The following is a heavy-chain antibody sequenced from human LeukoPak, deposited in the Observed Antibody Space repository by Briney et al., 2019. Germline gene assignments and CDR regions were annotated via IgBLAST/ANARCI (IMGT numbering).Heavy chain of an antibody. CDR3: AKSQQVVEDYLDY. V-gene: IGHV3-23*01. Sequence: GGSLRLSCAASGFTFSSYAMSWVRQAPGKGLEWVSGISGSGGSTCYADSVKGRFTISRGNSKNTLYLQMNSLRAEDTAVYYCAKSQQVVEDYLDYWGQGTLVTVSS. CDR2: ISGSGGST. D-gene: IGHD6-13*01. CDR1: GFTFSSYA. J-gene: IGHJ4*02.